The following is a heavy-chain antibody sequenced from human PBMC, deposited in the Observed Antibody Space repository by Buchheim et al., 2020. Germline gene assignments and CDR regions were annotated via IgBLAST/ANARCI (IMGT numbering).Heavy chain of an antibody. CDR2: IPYDGSNK. CDR3: AKVAGYCSSTSCYTNYYYYGMDV. D-gene: IGHD2-2*02. J-gene: IGHJ6*02. Sequence: QVQLVESGGGVVQPGRSLRLSCVASGFSFSSFGMHWVRQAPGKGLEWVAVIPYDGSNKYYADSVKGRFTISRDNSKNTLYLQMNSLRAEDTAVYYCAKVAGYCSSTSCYTNYYYYGMDVWGQGT. V-gene: IGHV3-30*18. CDR1: GFSFSSFG.